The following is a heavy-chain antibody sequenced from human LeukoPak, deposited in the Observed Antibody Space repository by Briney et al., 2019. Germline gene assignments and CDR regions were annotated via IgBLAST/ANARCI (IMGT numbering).Heavy chain of an antibody. J-gene: IGHJ5*02. Sequence: SQTLSLTCTVCGGSISSGSYYWSWIRQPAGKGLEWIGRIYTTGNTNYNPSLKSRVTMSIDTSKKQFSLKLSSVTAADTAVYYCARGKYYYDSNSSYRYFDPWGQGTLVTVSS. CDR3: ARGKYYYDSNSSYRYFDP. CDR1: GGSISSGSYY. D-gene: IGHD3-22*01. CDR2: IYTTGNT. V-gene: IGHV4-61*02.